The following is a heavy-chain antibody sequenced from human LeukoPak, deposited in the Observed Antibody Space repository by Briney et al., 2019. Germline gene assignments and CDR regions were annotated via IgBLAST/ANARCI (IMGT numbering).Heavy chain of an antibody. CDR3: AKMSNYYNRLGYHVFDI. V-gene: IGHV3-66*01. CDR2: IYSGGSA. Sequence: GGSLRLSCAASGFTFRSYWMHCVRQAPGKGLEGGSVIYSGGSADYADSVSGRFIICRDNSKNTLHLQMKSLRAEDTAVSYCAKMSNYYNRLGYHVFDIWGQGTMVTVSS. CDR1: GFTFRSYW. D-gene: IGHD3-22*01. J-gene: IGHJ3*02.